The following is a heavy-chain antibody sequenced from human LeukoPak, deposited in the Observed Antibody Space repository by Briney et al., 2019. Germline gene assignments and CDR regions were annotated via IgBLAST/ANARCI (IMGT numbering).Heavy chain of an antibody. CDR1: GFTFSTYW. J-gene: IGHJ4*02. CDR3: AKPSRGATNY. CDR2: ISGSGGST. Sequence: GGSLRLSCAASGFTFSTYWMSWVRQAPGKGLEWVSAISGSGGSTYYADSVKGRFTISRDNPKNTLYLQMNSLRAEDTAVYYCAKPSRGATNYWGQGTLVTVSS. D-gene: IGHD1-26*01. V-gene: IGHV3-23*01.